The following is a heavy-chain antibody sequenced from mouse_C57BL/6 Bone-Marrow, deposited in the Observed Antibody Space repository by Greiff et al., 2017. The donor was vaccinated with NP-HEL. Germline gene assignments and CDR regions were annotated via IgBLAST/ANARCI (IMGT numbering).Heavy chain of an antibody. CDR2: INPSSGYT. J-gene: IGHJ4*01. CDR3: ASGYYGYDGYAMDY. CDR1: GYTFTSYW. Sequence: VNLVESGAELAKPGASVKLSCKASGYTFTSYWMHWVKQRPGQGLEWIGYINPSSGYTKYNQKFKDKATLTADKSSSTAYMQLSSLTYEDSAVYYCASGYYGYDGYAMDYWGQGTSVTVSS. D-gene: IGHD2-2*01. V-gene: IGHV1-7*01.